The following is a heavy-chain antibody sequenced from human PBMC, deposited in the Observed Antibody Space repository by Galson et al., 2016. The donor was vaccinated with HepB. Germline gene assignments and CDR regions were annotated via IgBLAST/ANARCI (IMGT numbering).Heavy chain of an antibody. V-gene: IGHV1-46*01. CDR1: GYTFTSYY. D-gene: IGHD5-24*01. CDR2: INPTGGST. J-gene: IGHJ4*02. Sequence: SVKVSCKASGYTFTSYYIHWVRQAPGQGLEWMGKINPTGGSTTYVQRFQGRVTMTRDTSTRTLYMELSSLRSDDTAVYYWARVRRVGSTLPYYFDYWGQGTLVTVSS. CDR3: ARVRRVGSTLPYYFDY.